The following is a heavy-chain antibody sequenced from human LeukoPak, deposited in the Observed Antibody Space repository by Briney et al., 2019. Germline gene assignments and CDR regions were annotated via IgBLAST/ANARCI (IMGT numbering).Heavy chain of an antibody. CDR2: ISWDGGST. V-gene: IGHV3-43*01. D-gene: IGHD1-1*01. CDR1: GFTFDDYT. J-gene: IGHJ6*03. Sequence: GGSLRLSCAASGFTFDDYTMHWVRQAPGKGLGWVSLISWDGGSTYYADSVKGRFTISRDNSKNSLYLQTNSLRAEDTAVYYCARDRLLEDRDYHYYYYMDVWGIGTTVTVSS. CDR3: ARDRLLEDRDYHYYYYMDV.